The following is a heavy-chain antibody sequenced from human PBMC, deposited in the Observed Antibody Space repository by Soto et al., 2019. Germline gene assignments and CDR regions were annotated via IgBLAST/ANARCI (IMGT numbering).Heavy chain of an antibody. CDR1: GGSISSYY. V-gene: IGHV4-4*07. D-gene: IGHD6-6*01. J-gene: IGHJ2*01. Sequence: QVQLQESGPGLVKPSETLSLTCTVSGGSISSYYWSCIRQPAGKGLEWIGRIYTTGSTNYNPSLRSRVTMSVDTSTNQFPLKLSSVTAADTVVYYCARSIAARSYWYFDLWGRGTLLTVSS. CDR2: IYTTGST. CDR3: ARSIAARSYWYFDL.